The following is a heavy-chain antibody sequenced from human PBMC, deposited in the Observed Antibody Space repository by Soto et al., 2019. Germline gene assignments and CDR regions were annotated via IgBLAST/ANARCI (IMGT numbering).Heavy chain of an antibody. D-gene: IGHD1-26*01. Sequence: QVQLQESGPGLVKPSQTLSLTCTVSGGSISSGGYYWSWIRQHPGKGLEWIGYIYYSGSTYYNPSLKSRVTISVDTSKNQFSLKLSSVTAADTGVYYCARDDNGSGSFDYWGQGTLVTVSS. V-gene: IGHV4-31*03. CDR1: GGSISSGGYY. CDR3: ARDDNGSGSFDY. CDR2: IYYSGST. J-gene: IGHJ4*02.